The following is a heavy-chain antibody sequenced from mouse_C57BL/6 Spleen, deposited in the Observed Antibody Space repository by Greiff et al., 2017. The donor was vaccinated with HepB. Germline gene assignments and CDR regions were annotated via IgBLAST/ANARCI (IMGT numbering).Heavy chain of an antibody. CDR3: VITTVVEDAMDY. V-gene: IGHV1-55*01. D-gene: IGHD1-1*01. CDR2: IYPGSGST. Sequence: QVQLQQPGAELVKPGASVKMSCKASGYTFTSYWITWVKQRPGQGLEWIGDIYPGSGSTNYNEKFKSKATLTVDTSSSTAYMQLSSLTSEDSAVYYCVITTVVEDAMDYWGQGTSVTVSS. J-gene: IGHJ4*01. CDR1: GYTFTSYW.